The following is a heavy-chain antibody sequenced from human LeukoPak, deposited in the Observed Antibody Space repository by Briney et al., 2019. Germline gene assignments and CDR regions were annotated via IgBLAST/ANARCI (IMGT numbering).Heavy chain of an antibody. CDR2: IDWDDDK. V-gene: IGHV2-70*11. CDR3: ARISGMLEAGYYYYYYMDV. D-gene: IGHD2-8*01. J-gene: IGHJ6*03. CDR1: GFSLSTRGMC. Sequence: SGPALVKPTQTLTLTCTFSGFSLSTRGMCVTWLRQPPGKALEWLARIDWDDDKKYSTSLKTSLTTSKDTSKNQVVLTMDDMDPVDTATYYCARISGMLEAGYYYYYYMDVWGIGTTVTVSS.